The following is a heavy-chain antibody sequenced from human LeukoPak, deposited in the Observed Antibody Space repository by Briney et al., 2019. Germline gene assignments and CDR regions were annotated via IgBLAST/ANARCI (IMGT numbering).Heavy chain of an antibody. J-gene: IGHJ4*02. CDR2: FDPEDGET. CDR1: GYTLTELS. CDR3: ATEKSPDTAMVTAYFDY. D-gene: IGHD5-18*01. Sequence: ASVKVSCKVSGYTLTELSMHWVRQAPGKGLEWMGGFDPEDGETIYAQKFQGRVTMTEDTSTDTAYMELSSLRSEDTAVYYCATEKSPDTAMVTAYFDYWGQGTLVTVSS. V-gene: IGHV1-24*01.